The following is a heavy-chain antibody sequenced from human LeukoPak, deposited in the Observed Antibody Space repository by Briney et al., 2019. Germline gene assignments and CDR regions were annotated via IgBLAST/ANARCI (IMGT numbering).Heavy chain of an antibody. D-gene: IGHD5-12*01. CDR3: AKDGSFRRRDGYNYDY. V-gene: IGHV3-33*06. CDR2: IWYDGSNK. CDR1: GFTFSSYG. Sequence: GGSLRLSCAASGFTFSSYGMHWVRQAPGKGLEWVAVIWYDGSNKYYADSVKGRFTISRDNSKNTLYLQMNSLRAEDTAVYYCAKDGSFRRRDGYNYDYWGQGTLVTVSS. J-gene: IGHJ4*02.